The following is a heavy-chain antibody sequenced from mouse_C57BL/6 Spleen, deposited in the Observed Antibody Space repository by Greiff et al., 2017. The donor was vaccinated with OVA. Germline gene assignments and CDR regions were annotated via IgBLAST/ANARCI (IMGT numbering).Heavy chain of an antibody. V-gene: IGHV1-54*01. D-gene: IGHD2-4*01. Sequence: VQLQQSGAELVRPGTSVKVSCKASGYAFTTYLIAWVKQRPGRGLEWIGVINPGSGGTTYNEKFKGKATLTADKSSSTAYMQLSGLTSEDSAVYFCARCPLNYDYDGGYWGQGTTLTVSS. CDR2: INPGSGGT. CDR3: ARCPLNYDYDGGY. J-gene: IGHJ2*01. CDR1: GYAFTTYL.